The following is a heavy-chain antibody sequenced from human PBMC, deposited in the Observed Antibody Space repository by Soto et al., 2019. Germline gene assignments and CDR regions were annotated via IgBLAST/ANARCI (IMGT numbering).Heavy chain of an antibody. CDR1: GYSFTSYW. D-gene: IGHD2-15*01. CDR3: ARVRTVSGPPPADAFDI. J-gene: IGHJ3*02. CDR2: IYPGDSDT. V-gene: IGHV5-51*01. Sequence: XDSLTISCKGSGYSFTSYWIGLVRQMPGKGLEWMGIIYPGDSDTRYSPSFQGQVTISADKSISTAYLQWSSLKASDTAMYYCARVRTVSGPPPADAFDIWGQGTMVTVSS.